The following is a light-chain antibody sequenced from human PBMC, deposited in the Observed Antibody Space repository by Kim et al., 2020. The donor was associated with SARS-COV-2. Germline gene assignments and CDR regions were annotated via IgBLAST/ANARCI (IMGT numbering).Light chain of an antibody. V-gene: IGKV1-39*01. J-gene: IGKJ2*01. CDR2: AAS. CDR3: QQSDSSPDT. Sequence: SASVGDRVTITCRASQDIRNDLGWYQQNPGKAPKILIYAASILQSGVPSRFSGRGSATDFTLTINSLQPEDFATYYCQQSDSSPDTFGQGTKLEI. CDR1: QDIRND.